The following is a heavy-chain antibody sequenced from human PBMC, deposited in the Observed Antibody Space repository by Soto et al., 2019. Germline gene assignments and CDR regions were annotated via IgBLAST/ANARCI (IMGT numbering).Heavy chain of an antibody. V-gene: IGHV1-45*02. Sequence: QMQLVQSGAEVKKTGSSVTVSCKALGNTFTYRYLHWVRQAPGQALEWMGWSTPFSGDAHYAQKFQERVTITRDRSINTAYMQMSSLRSVDTAMYCCAGGGAGSGPFTWELPDHWGQGTLVTVSS. CDR2: STPFSGDA. CDR1: GNTFTYRY. D-gene: IGHD1-26*01. J-gene: IGHJ4*02. CDR3: AGGGAGSGPFTWELPDH.